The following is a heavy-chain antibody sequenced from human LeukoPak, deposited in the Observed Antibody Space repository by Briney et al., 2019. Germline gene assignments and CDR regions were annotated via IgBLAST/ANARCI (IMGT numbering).Heavy chain of an antibody. D-gene: IGHD3-10*01. V-gene: IGHV4-59*01. CDR2: IYYSGST. CDR1: GGSISSYY. CDR3: ARRVRGVIILDP. J-gene: IGHJ5*02. Sequence: SETLSLTCTVSGGSISSYYWSWIRQPPGKGLEWIGYIYYSGSTNYNPSLKSRVTISVDTSKNQFSLKLSSVTAADTAVYYCARRVRGVIILDPWGQGTLVTVSS.